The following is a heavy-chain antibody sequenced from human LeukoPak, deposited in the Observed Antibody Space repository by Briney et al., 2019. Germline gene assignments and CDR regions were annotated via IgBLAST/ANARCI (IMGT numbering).Heavy chain of an antibody. CDR1: GGSISGYY. D-gene: IGHD1-26*01. CDR3: ARAPLSGTYYTDAFDI. V-gene: IGHV4-59*12. CDR2: IHYSGSA. Sequence: SETLSLTCSVSGGSISGYYWSWIRQPPGKGLEWIGYIHYSGSAHYNPSLKSRVTISVDTSKNQFSLTLTSVTAADTAVYFCARAPLSGTYYTDAFDIWGQGTMVTVSS. J-gene: IGHJ3*02.